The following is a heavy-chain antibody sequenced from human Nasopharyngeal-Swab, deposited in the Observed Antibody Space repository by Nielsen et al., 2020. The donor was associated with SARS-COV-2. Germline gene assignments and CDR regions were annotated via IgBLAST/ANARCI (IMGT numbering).Heavy chain of an antibody. J-gene: IGHJ4*02. D-gene: IGHD6-19*01. CDR3: ARGEPVAFDY. CDR2: MTPKTGYT. Sequence: ASVKVSCKASGFTFTTYDINWVRQASGQGPEWMGWMTPKTGYTGYAQKFQGRVTMTWNTSISTAYMDLSSLTSEDTAVYYCARGEPVAFDYWGQGSLVIVSS. CDR1: GFTFTTYD. V-gene: IGHV1-8*01.